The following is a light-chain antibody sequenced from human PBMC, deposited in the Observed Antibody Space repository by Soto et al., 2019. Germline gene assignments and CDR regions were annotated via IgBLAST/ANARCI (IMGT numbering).Light chain of an antibody. Sequence: NFMLTQPDSVSESPGKTVTISCTRSSGRVASNYVQLYQQRPGSAPTTVIFEDDQRPSGVPDRFSGSIDSSSNSAFLTISGLKFEDEAYYYCQSYDGPKEVFGGGTKLTVL. CDR1: SGRVASNY. CDR3: QSYDGPKEV. CDR2: EDD. V-gene: IGLV6-57*04. J-gene: IGLJ2*01.